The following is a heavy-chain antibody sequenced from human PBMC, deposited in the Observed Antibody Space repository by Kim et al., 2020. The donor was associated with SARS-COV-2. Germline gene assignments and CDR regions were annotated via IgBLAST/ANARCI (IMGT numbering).Heavy chain of an antibody. CDR2: IYTSGST. CDR3: ARSVRGVIHLDP. CDR1: GGSISSGSYY. Sequence: SETLSLTCTVSGGSISSGSYYWSWIRQPAGKGLEWIGRIYTSGSTNYNPSLKSRVTISVDTSKNQFSLKLSSVTAADTAVYYCARSVRGVIHLDPWGQGTLVTVSS. D-gene: IGHD3-10*02. J-gene: IGHJ5*02. V-gene: IGHV4-61*02.